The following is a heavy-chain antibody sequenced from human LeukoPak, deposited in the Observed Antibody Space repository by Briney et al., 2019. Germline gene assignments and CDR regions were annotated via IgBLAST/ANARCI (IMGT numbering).Heavy chain of an antibody. V-gene: IGHV4-61*08. J-gene: IGHJ3*01. Sequence: SETLSLTCTVSGGSISSGGYYWSWIRQHPGKGLEWIAYIYYSGSTNYNPSLKSRVTISVDTSKNQFSLKLSSVTAADTAVYYCARDRGYGGITAPAFDVWGQGTMVTVSS. CDR3: ARDRGYGGITAPAFDV. CDR1: GGSISSGGYY. D-gene: IGHD4-23*01. CDR2: IYYSGST.